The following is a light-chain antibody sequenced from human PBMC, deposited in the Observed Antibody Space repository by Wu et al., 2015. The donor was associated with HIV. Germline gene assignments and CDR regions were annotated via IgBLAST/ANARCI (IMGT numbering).Light chain of an antibody. Sequence: EIVMTQSPATLSLSPGERATLSCRASQTISNNLAWYQHRPGQAPRLLIYAASTRASGVPVRFSGSGSGTEFTLTLTSLQSEDFAVYYCQQYNSWPRTFGQGTKVGD. CDR2: AAS. J-gene: IGKJ2*01. CDR3: QQYNSWPRT. CDR1: QTISNN. V-gene: IGKV3-15*01.